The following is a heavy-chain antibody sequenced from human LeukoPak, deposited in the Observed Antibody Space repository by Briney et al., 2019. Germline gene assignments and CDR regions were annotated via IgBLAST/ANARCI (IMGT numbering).Heavy chain of an antibody. CDR1: GFTFSSYG. J-gene: IGHJ5*02. CDR2: ISYDGSNK. V-gene: IGHV3-30*18. CDR3: AKDPYALNWFDP. Sequence: GRSLRLSCAASGFTFSSYGMHWVRQAPGKGLEWVAVISYDGSNKYYADSVKGRFTISRDNSKNTLYLQMNSLRAEDTAVYYCAKDPYALNWFDPWGQGTLVTVSS.